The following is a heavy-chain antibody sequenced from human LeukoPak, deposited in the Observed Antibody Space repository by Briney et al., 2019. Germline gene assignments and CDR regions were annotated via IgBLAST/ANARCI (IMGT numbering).Heavy chain of an antibody. D-gene: IGHD3-10*01. CDR3: ASGSYYYGSGSYYNVNYMDV. CDR1: GFTFSDYY. Sequence: GGSLRLSCAASGFTFSDYYMSWLRQPPGKGLEWVSYISSSGSTIYYADSVKGRFTISRDNAKNSLYLQMNSLRAEDTAVYYWASGSYYYGSGSYYNVNYMDVWGKGTTVTISS. J-gene: IGHJ6*03. V-gene: IGHV3-11*01. CDR2: ISSSGSTI.